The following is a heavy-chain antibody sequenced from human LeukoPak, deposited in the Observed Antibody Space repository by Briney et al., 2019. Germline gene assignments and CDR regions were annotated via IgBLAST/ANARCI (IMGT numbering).Heavy chain of an antibody. CDR2: IYTSGST. D-gene: IGHD2-2*01. CDR1: GGSISGYY. J-gene: IGHJ6*03. Sequence: PSETLSLTCAVSGGSISGYYRSWIRQPPGKGLEWIWYIYTSGSTNYNPSLKSRVTISVDTSKNQFSLKLSSVTAANTAVYYCARLRVVPAATYYYYYYMDVWGKGTTVTVSS. V-gene: IGHV4-4*08. CDR3: ARLRVVPAATYYYYYYMDV.